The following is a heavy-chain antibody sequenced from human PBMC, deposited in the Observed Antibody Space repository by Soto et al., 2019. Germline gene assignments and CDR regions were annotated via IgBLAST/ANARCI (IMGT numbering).Heavy chain of an antibody. Sequence: QVQLVQSGAEVKKPGASVKVSCKASGYTFTSYAMQCVRQAPGQRLEWMGWINAGNGNTKYSQKLQGRVTINRDTSASTDYMELRSLRSEDTAVYYCARAQLLYPTKREYYGMDVWGQETTVTVSS. CDR1: GYTFTSYA. V-gene: IGHV1-3*01. J-gene: IGHJ6*02. CDR2: INAGNGNT. CDR3: ARAQLLYPTKREYYGMDV. D-gene: IGHD2-2*02.